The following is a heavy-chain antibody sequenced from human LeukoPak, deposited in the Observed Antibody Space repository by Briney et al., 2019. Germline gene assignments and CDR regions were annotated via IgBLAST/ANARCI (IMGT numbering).Heavy chain of an antibody. CDR3: ARLPGAGWFDP. J-gene: IGHJ5*02. V-gene: IGHV5-51*01. Sequence: GESLKTSCQASGNRFTSSWIGWARQMPGKGLEGRAIINPGDSETRDSPSFEGQATISADKYISTGYLQWDSRKASDAAMYYCARLPGAGWFDPWGEGILLTVSS. CDR1: GNRFTSSW. CDR2: INPGDSET. D-gene: IGHD3-10*01.